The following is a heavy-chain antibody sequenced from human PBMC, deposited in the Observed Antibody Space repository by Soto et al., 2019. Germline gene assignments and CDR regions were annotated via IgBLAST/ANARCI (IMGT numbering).Heavy chain of an antibody. CDR2: ISSSSSYI. CDR1: GFTFSSYS. D-gene: IGHD6-13*01. Sequence: GRSRRHSCAGSGFTFSSYSMNWVRHAPGKGLEWVSSISSSSSYIYYADSVKGRFTISRDNAKNSLYLQMNSLRAEDTAVYYCARDPGYSSIWYGGYYCDYWGQGTLVTVSS. CDR3: ARDPGYSSIWYGGYYCDY. J-gene: IGHJ4*02. V-gene: IGHV3-21*01.